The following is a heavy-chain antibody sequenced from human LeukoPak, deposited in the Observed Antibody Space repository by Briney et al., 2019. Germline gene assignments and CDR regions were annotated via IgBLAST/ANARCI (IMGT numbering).Heavy chain of an antibody. Sequence: PSETLSLTCTVSGGAISSGAYYWSWIRQHPGKGLEWIGYIYYSGSTYYNPSLKSRVTISVDTSKNQFSLKLSSVTAADTAVYYCARSETEYCSGGSCSSWYLQHWGQGTLVTVSS. CDR3: ARSETEYCSGGSCSSWYLQH. J-gene: IGHJ1*01. CDR1: GGAISSGAYY. V-gene: IGHV4-31*03. D-gene: IGHD2-15*01. CDR2: IYYSGST.